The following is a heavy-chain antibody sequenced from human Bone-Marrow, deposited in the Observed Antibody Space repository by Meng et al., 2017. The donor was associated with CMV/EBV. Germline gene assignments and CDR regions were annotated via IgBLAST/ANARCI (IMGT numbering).Heavy chain of an antibody. V-gene: IGHV3-7*01. Sequence: GESLKISCAASGFTVSSNYMSWVRQAPGKGLEWVANIKSDGSEKFYVDSVKGRFTISRDNAKNSLYLQMNSLRADDTAVYYCARDRPLDDSWSGYYKYWGQGTLVTVSS. CDR1: GFTVSSNY. CDR2: IKSDGSEK. D-gene: IGHD3-3*01. J-gene: IGHJ4*02. CDR3: ARDRPLDDSWSGYYKY.